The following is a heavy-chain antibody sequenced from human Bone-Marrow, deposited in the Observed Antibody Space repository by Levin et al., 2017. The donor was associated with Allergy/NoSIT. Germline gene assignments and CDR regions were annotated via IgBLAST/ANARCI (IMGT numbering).Heavy chain of an antibody. CDR1: GLTFSNCW. D-gene: IGHD1-14*01. Sequence: SCVVSGLTFSNCWMHWVRQVPGKGLAWITRINADGTITTADFAKGRFTISRDNAKNTVYLQMVSLKADDTAVYYCACDLSYNPYYWGQGVLVTVSS. CDR3: ACDLSYNPYY. CDR2: INADGTIT. V-gene: IGHV3-74*03. J-gene: IGHJ4*02.